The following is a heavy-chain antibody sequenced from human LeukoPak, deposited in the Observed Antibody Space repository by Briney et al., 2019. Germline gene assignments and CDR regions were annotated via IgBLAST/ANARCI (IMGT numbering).Heavy chain of an antibody. V-gene: IGHV3-66*01. D-gene: IGHD1-1*01. CDR1: GFTVSSNY. CDR3: AKKQQAGTGWNYMDV. J-gene: IGHJ6*03. CDR2: IYSGGST. Sequence: PGGSLRLSCAASGFTVSSNYMSWVRQAPGKGLEWVSVIYSGGSTYYADSVEGRFTISRDNSKNTLYLQMNSLRAEDTAVYYCAKKQQAGTGWNYMDVWGTGTTVTVSS.